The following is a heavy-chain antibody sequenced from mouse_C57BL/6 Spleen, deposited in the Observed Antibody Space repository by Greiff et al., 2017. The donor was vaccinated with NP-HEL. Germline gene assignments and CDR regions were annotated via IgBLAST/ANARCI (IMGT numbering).Heavy chain of an antibody. CDR3: ARYYYGPYYAMDD. CDR1: GYSFTDYN. Sequence: EVQLQQSGPELVKPGASVKISCKASGYSFTDYNMNWVKQSNGKSLEWIGVINPNYGTTSYNQKFKGKATLTVDQSTSTTYMQLNSLTSEDSAVYYCARYYYGPYYAMDDWGQGTSVTISS. V-gene: IGHV1-39*01. D-gene: IGHD1-1*01. CDR2: INPNYGTT. J-gene: IGHJ4*01.